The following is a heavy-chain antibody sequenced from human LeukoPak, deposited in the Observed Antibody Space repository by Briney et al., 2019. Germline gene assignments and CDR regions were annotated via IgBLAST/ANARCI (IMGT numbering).Heavy chain of an antibody. Sequence: PSETLSLTCTVSGGSISSYYWSWVRQPPGKGLEWIGHIYDTGNTNYNPSLESRVTISVDTSKNQFSLRLTSGTAADTAVYFCARATPWLLPGYWGQGTLVTVSS. CDR1: GGSISSYY. CDR3: ARATPWLLPGY. CDR2: IYDTGNT. D-gene: IGHD3-22*01. J-gene: IGHJ4*02. V-gene: IGHV4-59*01.